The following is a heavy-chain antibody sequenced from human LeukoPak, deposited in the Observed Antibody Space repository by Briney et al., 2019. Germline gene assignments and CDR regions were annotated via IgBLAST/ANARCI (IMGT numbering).Heavy chain of an antibody. J-gene: IGHJ3*02. V-gene: IGHV4-30-4*01. D-gene: IGHD1-26*01. CDR2: IYYSGST. CDR1: GGSISSGDYY. Sequence: SETLSLTCTVPGGSISSGDYYWSWIRQPPGKGLEWIGYIYYSGSTYYNPSLKSRVTISVDTSKNQFSLKLSSVTAADTAVYYCARVVIVGANNHAFDIWGQGTMVTVSS. CDR3: ARVVIVGANNHAFDI.